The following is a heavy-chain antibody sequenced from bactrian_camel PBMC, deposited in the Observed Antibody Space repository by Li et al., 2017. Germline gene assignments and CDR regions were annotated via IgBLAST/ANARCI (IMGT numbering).Heavy chain of an antibody. CDR3: AADLSKEFGKKWVRRTDFAY. Sequence: VQLVESGGGSVQDGGSLSLSCAASESTYDRGYCMAWFRQASGKEREGVAAICGSGYTDYAGSVAGRFTVSKDNAKNILYLQMNNLTPEDTALYYCAADLSKEFGKKWVRRTDFAYWGQGTQVTVS. J-gene: IGHJ6*01. D-gene: IGHD3*01. CDR1: ESTYDRGYC. V-gene: IGHV3S55*01. CDR2: ICGSGYT.